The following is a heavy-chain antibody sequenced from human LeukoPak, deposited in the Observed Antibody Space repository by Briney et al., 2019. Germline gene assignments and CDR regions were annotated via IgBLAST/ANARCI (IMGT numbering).Heavy chain of an antibody. Sequence: PGGSLRLSCAASGFTFSSYAMHWVRQAPGKGLEWVAVILYDGSNKYYADSVKGRFTISRDNSKNTLYLQMNSLRAEDTAVYYCARIVAQGAFDIWGQGTMVTVSS. D-gene: IGHD5-12*01. V-gene: IGHV3-30*04. CDR1: GFTFSSYA. CDR3: ARIVAQGAFDI. J-gene: IGHJ3*02. CDR2: ILYDGSNK.